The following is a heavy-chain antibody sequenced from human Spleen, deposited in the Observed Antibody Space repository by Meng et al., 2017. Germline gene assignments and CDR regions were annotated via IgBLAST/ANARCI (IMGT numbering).Heavy chain of an antibody. Sequence: QVKLVQPGAELKKPGPSLKVSCKALGGTFSSYAISWVRQAPGQGLEWMGGIIPIFGTANYAQKFQGRVTITADESTSTAYMELSSLRSEDTAVYYCARAATVVTPGDYWGQGTLVTVSS. CDR3: ARAATVVTPGDY. V-gene: IGHV1-69*01. CDR1: GGTFSSYA. D-gene: IGHD4-23*01. CDR2: IIPIFGTA. J-gene: IGHJ4*02.